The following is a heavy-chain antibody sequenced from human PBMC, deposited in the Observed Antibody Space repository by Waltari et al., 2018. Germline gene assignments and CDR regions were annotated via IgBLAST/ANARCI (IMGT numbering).Heavy chain of an antibody. J-gene: IGHJ6*02. CDR1: GFTFSNYG. CDR2: IWYDGSIK. Sequence: QVQLVESGGGVVQPGRSLRLSCAASGFTFSNYGMPWVRQAPGKGLEWVAIIWYDGSIKYYADSVKGRFTISRDNSKNTLYLQINSLRAEDTAVYYCARSPLGYCSSISCYRDYYGMDVWGQGTTVTVSS. V-gene: IGHV3-33*01. D-gene: IGHD2-2*01. CDR3: ARSPLGYCSSISCYRDYYGMDV.